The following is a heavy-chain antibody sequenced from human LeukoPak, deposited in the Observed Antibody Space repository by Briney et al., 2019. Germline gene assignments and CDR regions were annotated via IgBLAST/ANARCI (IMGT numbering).Heavy chain of an antibody. J-gene: IGHJ3*02. CDR3: AREGTARDAFDI. CDR1: GFTFSYYA. V-gene: IGHV3-30-3*01. CDR2: ISSDGSDK. Sequence: GGSLRLSCAASGFTFSYYAMHWFRQAPGKGLEWVAFISSDGSDKYYADSMKGRFTISRDNSKNTLYLQMTSLRGEDTAMYYCAREGTARDAFDIWGQGTMVTVSS. D-gene: IGHD2-21*02.